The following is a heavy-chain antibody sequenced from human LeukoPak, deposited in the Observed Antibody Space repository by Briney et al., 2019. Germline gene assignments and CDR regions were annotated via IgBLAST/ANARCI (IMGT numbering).Heavy chain of an antibody. CDR3: AKDLSIYCDSRGFDP. Sequence: PGGSLRLSCAASGFTFSTFGMHWVRQAPGKGLEWVAFISRDGSNKFYADSVKGRFTISRDNSKSTLSLQMNSLRAEDTAVYYCAKDLSIYCDSRGFDPWGQGTLVTVSS. CDR1: GFTFSTFG. J-gene: IGHJ5*02. V-gene: IGHV3-30*18. CDR2: ISRDGSNK. D-gene: IGHD3-22*01.